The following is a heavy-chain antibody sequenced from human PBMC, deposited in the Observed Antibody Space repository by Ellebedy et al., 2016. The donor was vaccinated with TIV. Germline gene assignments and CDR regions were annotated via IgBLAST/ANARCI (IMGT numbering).Heavy chain of an antibody. CDR2: FDPEDGET. J-gene: IGHJ1*01. V-gene: IGHV1-24*01. CDR3: ATFGPGYRYFQH. D-gene: IGHD3-10*01. CDR1: GYTLTELS. Sequence: AASVKVSCKVSGYTLTELSMHWVRQAPGKGLEWMGGFDPEDGETIYAQKFQGRVTMTEDTSTDTAYMELSSLRSEDTAVYYCATFGPGYRYFQHWGQGTLVTVSS.